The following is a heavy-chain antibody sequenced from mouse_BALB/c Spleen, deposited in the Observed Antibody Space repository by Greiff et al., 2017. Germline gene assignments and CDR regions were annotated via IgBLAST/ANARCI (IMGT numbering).Heavy chain of an antibody. CDR1: GFAFSSYD. D-gene: IGHD1-1*01. Sequence: EVKLMESGGGLVKPGGSLKLSCAASGFAFSSYDMSWVRQTPEKRLEWVAYISSGGGSTYYADTVKGRFTISRDNAKNTLYLQMSSLKSEDTAMYYCARQRGRVYWYFAVWGAGTTVTVSS. CDR2: ISSGGGST. CDR3: ARQRGRVYWYFAV. V-gene: IGHV5-12-1*01. J-gene: IGHJ1*01.